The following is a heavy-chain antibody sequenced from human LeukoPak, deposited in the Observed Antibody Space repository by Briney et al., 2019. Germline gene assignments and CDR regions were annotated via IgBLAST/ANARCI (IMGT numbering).Heavy chain of an antibody. J-gene: IGHJ4*02. CDR1: GFTFGNYW. CDR2: LSSGGGGT. V-gene: IGHV3-23*01. CDR3: AKGYSSGWYAFDS. Sequence: TGGSLRLSCAASGFTFGNYWMSWVRQAPGKGLEWVSTLSSGGGGTYYADSVRGRFTISRDDSKNTLYLEMFSLTAEDTARYYCAKGYSSGWYAFDSWGQGTLVTVSS. D-gene: IGHD6-19*01.